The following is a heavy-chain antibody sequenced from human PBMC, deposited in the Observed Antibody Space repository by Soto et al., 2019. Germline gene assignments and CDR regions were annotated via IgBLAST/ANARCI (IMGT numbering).Heavy chain of an antibody. CDR3: MKGYGDHPKLHSFPTLLSSDL. Sequence: PSETLSLPCTVSGCSTSSCGYYWSWIRQQPRKGLEWIGYIYYSGSTYYNPSLKSRVTISVDTSKNQFSLRLSSVTAADTAVFFFMKGYGDHPKLHSFPTLLSSDL. CDR1: GCSTSSCGYY. J-gene: IGHJ2*01. CDR2: IYYSGST. V-gene: IGHV4-31*03. D-gene: IGHD4-17*01.